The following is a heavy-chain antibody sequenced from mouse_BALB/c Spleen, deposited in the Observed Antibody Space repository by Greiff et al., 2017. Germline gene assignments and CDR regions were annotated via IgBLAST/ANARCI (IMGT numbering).Heavy chain of an antibody. V-gene: IGHV5-4*02. CDR3: ARGEVRGYFDY. CDR1: GFTFSDYY. Sequence: DVKLQESGGGLVKPGGSLKLSCAASGFTFSDYYMYWVRQTPEKRLEWVATISDGGSYTYYPDSVKGRFTISRDNAKNNLYLQMSSLKSEDTAMYYCARGEVRGYFDYWGQGTTLTVSS. D-gene: IGHD2-14*01. J-gene: IGHJ2*01. CDR2: ISDGGSYT.